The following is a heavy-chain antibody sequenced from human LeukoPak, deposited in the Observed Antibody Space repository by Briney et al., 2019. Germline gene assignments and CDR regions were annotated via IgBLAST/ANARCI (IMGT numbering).Heavy chain of an antibody. V-gene: IGHV3-15*01. J-gene: IGHJ4*02. Sequence: GGTLRLSCAASGFSFSNAWMCWVRQAPGEGREWGGRVKSKTDGGTTDYAATVKGRFTISRDDSKNTLNLRMNSLKTEDTAVYCCTTDLTWFGELSRRMVDISGQRTLVTAS. CDR1: GFSFSNAW. D-gene: IGHD3-10*01. CDR2: VKSKTDGGTT. CDR3: TTDLTWFGELSRRMVDI.